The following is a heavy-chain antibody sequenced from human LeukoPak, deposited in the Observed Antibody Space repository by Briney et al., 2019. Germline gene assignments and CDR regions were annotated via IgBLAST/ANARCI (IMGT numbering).Heavy chain of an antibody. V-gene: IGHV3-30*18. J-gene: IGHJ6*02. CDR2: ISYDGSNK. D-gene: IGHD4-11*01. CDR1: GFTFSTYG. Sequence: GGSLRLSCAASGFTFSTYGMHWVRQAPGKGLEWVAVISYDGSNKYYADSVKGRFTISRDNSQNMLFLQMNSLRPEDTAVYYCSKDQGYGLQYLCHMDVWGHGTTVTVSS. CDR3: SKDQGYGLQYLCHMDV.